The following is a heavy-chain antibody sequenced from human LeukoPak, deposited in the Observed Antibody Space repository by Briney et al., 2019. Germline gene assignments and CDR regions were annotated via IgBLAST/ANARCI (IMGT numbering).Heavy chain of an antibody. D-gene: IGHD5-24*01. CDR1: GFTFSNAW. CDR2: IRSKTDGGTT. CDR3: TTDPTGVPAWLQLCK. V-gene: IGHV3-15*01. J-gene: IGHJ4*02. Sequence: PGGSLRLSCAASGFTFSNAWMSWVRQAPGKGLEWVGRIRSKTDGGTTDYAAPVKGRFTISRDDSKNTLYLQMNSLKTEDTAVYYCTTDPTGVPAWLQLCKWGQGTLVTGSS.